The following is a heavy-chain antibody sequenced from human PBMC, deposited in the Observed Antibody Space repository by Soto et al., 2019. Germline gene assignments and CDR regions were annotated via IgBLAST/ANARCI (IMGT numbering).Heavy chain of an antibody. Sequence: QLQESGPGLVKASETLSLTCRVSGGSISSHYWSWIRQPPGKGLEWIGNLYYSGSRIYNPSLNIRVTISVDTSSNQFSLIMRSVSAADTAVYFCARGLLPNFYYYYMDVWGRGTTVTVS. CDR1: GGSISSHY. J-gene: IGHJ6*03. V-gene: IGHV4-59*08. CDR2: LYYSGSR. CDR3: ARGLLPNFYYYYMDV. D-gene: IGHD1-7*01.